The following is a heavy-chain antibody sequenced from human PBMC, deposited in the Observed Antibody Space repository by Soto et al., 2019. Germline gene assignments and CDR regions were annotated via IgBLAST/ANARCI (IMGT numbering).Heavy chain of an antibody. V-gene: IGHV3-30-3*01. J-gene: IGHJ6*02. CDR1: GFTFITYG. CDR3: ARNEYDSSAYYGSYFYGMDV. Sequence: ESVGGVVQPGTSLRLSCAASGFTFITYGIHWVRQAPGEGLEWVAVISYDGSDKYYADSVKGRFTISRDNSKNTLYLQMNSLRAEDTAVYYCARNEYDSSAYYGSYFYGMDVWGQGSTVTVSS. CDR2: ISYDGSDK. D-gene: IGHD3-22*01.